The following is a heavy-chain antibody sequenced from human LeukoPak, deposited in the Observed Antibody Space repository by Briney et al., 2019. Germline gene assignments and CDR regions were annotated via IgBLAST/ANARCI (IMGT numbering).Heavy chain of an antibody. D-gene: IGHD3-3*01. CDR2: INPNSGGT. J-gene: IGHJ5*02. CDR1: GYTFTGYY. V-gene: IGHV1-2*02. Sequence: GASVKVSCKASGYTFTGYYMHWVRQAPGQGLEWMGWINPNSGGTNYAQKFQGRVTMTRDTSISTAYMELSRLRSDDTAVYYCARALTIFGVVTPYNWFDPWGQGTLVTVSS. CDR3: ARALTIFGVVTPYNWFDP.